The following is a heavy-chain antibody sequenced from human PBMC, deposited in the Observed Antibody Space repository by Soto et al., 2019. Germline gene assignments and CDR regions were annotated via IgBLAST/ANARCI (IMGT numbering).Heavy chain of an antibody. D-gene: IGHD6-19*01. CDR3: ARPTGTYSSGYYYFDF. V-gene: IGHV1-69*01. J-gene: IGHJ4*02. CDR2: IIPLFGTA. CDR1: GGTFSTYA. Sequence: QVQLEQSGAEVKQPGSSVRVSCKTSGGTFSTYAINWVRQAPGQGLEWMGAIIPLFGTADYSQKFQGRVTITADESTSTAYMELSRLRSDDTAVYFCARPTGTYSSGYYYFDFWGQGTLVTVSS.